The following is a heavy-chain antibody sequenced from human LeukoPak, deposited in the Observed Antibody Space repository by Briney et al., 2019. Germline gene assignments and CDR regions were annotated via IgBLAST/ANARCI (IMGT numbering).Heavy chain of an antibody. CDR2: IYWDDDK. CDR3: AHSLGESLSRTFDY. V-gene: IGHV2-5*08. CDR1: GGSISSYYW. D-gene: IGHD3-10*01. Sequence: TLSLTCTVSGGSISSYYWSWIRQPPGKALEWLAVIYWDDDKYYSPSLKSRLTITKDTSKNQVVLTMTNVDPVDTASYYCAHSLGESLSRTFDYWGQGTLVTVSS. J-gene: IGHJ4*02.